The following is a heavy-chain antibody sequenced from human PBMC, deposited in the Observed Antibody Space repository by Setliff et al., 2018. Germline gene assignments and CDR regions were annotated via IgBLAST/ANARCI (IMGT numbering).Heavy chain of an antibody. CDR2: VYTSGST. J-gene: IGHJ6*03. V-gene: IGHV4-61*09. CDR3: ARDLRTGTTVFYYYYYMDV. Sequence: KPSETLSLTCTVSDGSISSGSHFWGWVRQPAGKGLEWIGHVYTSGSTNYNPSLKSRVSISVDMSKNQFSLRLSSVTAADTAVYYCARDLRTGTTVFYYYYYMDVWGKGTTVTVSS. D-gene: IGHD1-7*01. CDR1: DGSISSGSHF.